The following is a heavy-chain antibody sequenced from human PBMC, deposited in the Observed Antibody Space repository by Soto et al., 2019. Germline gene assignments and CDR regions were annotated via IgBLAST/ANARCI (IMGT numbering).Heavy chain of an antibody. CDR2: IIPIFGTA. V-gene: IGHV1-69*13. Sequence: SVKVSCKASGGTFSSYAISWVRQAPGQGLEWMGGIIPIFGTANYAQKFQGRVTITADESTSTAYMELSSLRSEDTAVYYCAREASNYYHSSGYCDYWGQGTLVTVSS. CDR1: GGTFSSYA. CDR3: AREASNYYHSSGYCDY. D-gene: IGHD3-22*01. J-gene: IGHJ4*02.